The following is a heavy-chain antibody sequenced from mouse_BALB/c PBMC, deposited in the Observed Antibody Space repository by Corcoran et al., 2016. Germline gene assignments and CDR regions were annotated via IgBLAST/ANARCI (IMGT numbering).Heavy chain of an antibody. Sequence: EVLLQQSGPELVKPGASVKIPCKASGYTFTDYNIDWVKQSHGKSLEWIGDINPNNGGTIYNQKFKGKATLTVDKSSSTAYMELRSLTSEDTAVYYCARDDFYAMDYWGQGTSVTVSS. V-gene: IGHV1-18*01. CDR2: INPNNGGT. J-gene: IGHJ4*01. CDR1: GYTFTDYN. CDR3: ARDDFYAMDY.